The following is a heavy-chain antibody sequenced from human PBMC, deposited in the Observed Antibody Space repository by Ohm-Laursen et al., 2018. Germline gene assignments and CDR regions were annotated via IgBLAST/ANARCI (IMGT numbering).Heavy chain of an antibody. J-gene: IGHJ3*02. V-gene: IGHV3-21*01. CDR1: GFTFSSYS. Sequence: SLRLSCTASGFTFSSYSMNWVRQAPGKGLEWVSSISSSSSYIYYADSVKGRFTISRDNAKNSLYLQMNSLGAEDTAVYCCARIGDLDDFWSGPDAFDIWGQGTMVTVSS. D-gene: IGHD3-3*01. CDR3: ARIGDLDDFWSGPDAFDI. CDR2: ISSSSSYI.